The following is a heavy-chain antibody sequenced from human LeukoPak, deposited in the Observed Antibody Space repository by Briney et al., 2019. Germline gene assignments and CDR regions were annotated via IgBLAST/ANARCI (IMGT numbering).Heavy chain of an antibody. V-gene: IGHV4-59*01. CDR3: ARAVGYLDY. Sequence: SETLSLTCSVSGGSISSYYWSWIRQPPGKGLEWIGNIFYTGSTKYNPSLKSRVTISVDTSKNQFSLKLSSVTAADTAVYYCARAVGYLDYWGQGTLVTVSS. CDR1: GGSISSYY. J-gene: IGHJ4*02. CDR2: IFYTGST.